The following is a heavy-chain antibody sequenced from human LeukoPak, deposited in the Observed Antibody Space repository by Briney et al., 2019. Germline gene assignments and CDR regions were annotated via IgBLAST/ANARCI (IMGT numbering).Heavy chain of an antibody. J-gene: IGHJ4*02. D-gene: IGHD6-19*01. V-gene: IGHV3-21*01. CDR1: GFTFSSYW. CDR2: ISSSSSYI. CDR3: ARTSRVYSSGWYGDY. Sequence: GGSLRLSCAASGFTFSSYWMHWVRQAPGKGLEWVSSISSSSSYIYYADSVKGRFTISRDNAKNSLYLQMNSLRAEDTAVYYCARTSRVYSSGWYGDYWGQGTLVTVSS.